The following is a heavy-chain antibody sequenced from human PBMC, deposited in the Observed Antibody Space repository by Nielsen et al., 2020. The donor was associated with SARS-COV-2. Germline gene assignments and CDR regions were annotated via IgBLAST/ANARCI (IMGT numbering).Heavy chain of an antibody. J-gene: IGHJ3*02. CDR1: GFTFSNYA. Sequence: GESLKISCAASGFTFSNYAMHWVRQAPGKGLEWVAVISYDGSNKYYADSVKGRFTISRDNSKNTLFLQMNSLRAEDSAVYYCARASDYSNYDAFDIWGQGTMVTVSS. V-gene: IGHV3-30-3*01. CDR3: ARASDYSNYDAFDI. CDR2: ISYDGSNK. D-gene: IGHD4-11*01.